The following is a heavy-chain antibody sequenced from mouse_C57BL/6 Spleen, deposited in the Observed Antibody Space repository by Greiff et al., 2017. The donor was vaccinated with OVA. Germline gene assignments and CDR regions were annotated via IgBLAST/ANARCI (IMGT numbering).Heavy chain of an antibody. Sequence: QVQLKQSGAELVRPGASVKLSCKASGYTFTDYYINWVKQRPGQGLEWIARIYPGSGNTYYNEKFKGKATLTAEKSSSTAYMQLSSLTSEDSAVYFCARSGSSYGYWYFDVWGTGTTVTVSS. CDR2: IYPGSGNT. V-gene: IGHV1-76*01. CDR1: GYTFTDYY. D-gene: IGHD1-1*01. CDR3: ARSGSSYGYWYFDV. J-gene: IGHJ1*03.